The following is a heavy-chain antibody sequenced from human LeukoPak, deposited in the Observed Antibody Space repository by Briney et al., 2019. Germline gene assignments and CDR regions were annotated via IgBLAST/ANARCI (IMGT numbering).Heavy chain of an antibody. D-gene: IGHD6-19*01. CDR1: GGSISSGSYY. Sequence: PSETLSLTCTVSGGSISSGSYYWTWIRQPAGRGLEWIGHIYTSGNTHYNPSLKSRVTISVDTSKNQFSLNLSSVTAADTAVYYCARFVGLTVAGTLYWSFDFWGRDTLVTVSS. J-gene: IGHJ2*01. CDR3: ARFVGLTVAGTLYWSFDF. V-gene: IGHV4-61*09. CDR2: IYTSGNT.